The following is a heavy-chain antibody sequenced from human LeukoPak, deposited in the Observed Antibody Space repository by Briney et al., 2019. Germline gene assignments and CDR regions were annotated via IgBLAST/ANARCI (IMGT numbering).Heavy chain of an antibody. D-gene: IGHD3-22*01. CDR1: GFTFSNAW. CDR3: AKEMGDDSSGYYYFKDSPDAFDI. V-gene: IGHV3-15*01. Sequence: PGGSLRLSCAASGFTFSNAWMSWVRQAPGKGLEWVGRIKSRTDGGTTDYAAPVKGRFTISRDDSKNTLYLQMNSLRAEDTAVYYCAKEMGDDSSGYYYFKDSPDAFDIWGQGTMVTVSS. CDR2: IKSRTDGGTT. J-gene: IGHJ3*02.